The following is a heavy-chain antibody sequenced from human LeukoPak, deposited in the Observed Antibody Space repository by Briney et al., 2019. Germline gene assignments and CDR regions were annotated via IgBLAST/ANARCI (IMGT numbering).Heavy chain of an antibody. D-gene: IGHD4-17*01. J-gene: IGHJ4*02. CDR1: GGTFSSYA. Sequence: GSSVKVSCKASGGTFSSYAIGWVRQAPGQGLEWMGGIIPIFGTANYAQKFQGRVTITADESTSTAYMELSSLRSEDTAVYYCARVHPRAPTVTTYYFDYWGQGTLVTVSS. CDR3: ARVHPRAPTVTTYYFDY. V-gene: IGHV1-69*01. CDR2: IIPIFGTA.